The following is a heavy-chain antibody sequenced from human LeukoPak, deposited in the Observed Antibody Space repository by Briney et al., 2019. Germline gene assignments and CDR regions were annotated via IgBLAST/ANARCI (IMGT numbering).Heavy chain of an antibody. CDR2: ISSSSSYI. J-gene: IGHJ2*01. D-gene: IGHD4-17*01. V-gene: IGHV3-21*01. CDR3: ARGPHDYGDSYWYFDL. Sequence: GGSLRLSCAASGFTFSSYSMNWVRQAPGKGLEWVSSISSSSSYIYYAGSVKGRFTISRENAKNSLYLQMNSLRAGDTAVYYCARGPHDYGDSYWYFDLWGRGTLVTVSS. CDR1: GFTFSSYS.